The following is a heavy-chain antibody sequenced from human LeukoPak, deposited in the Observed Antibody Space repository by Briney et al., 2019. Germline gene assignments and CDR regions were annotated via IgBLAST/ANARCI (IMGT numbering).Heavy chain of an antibody. J-gene: IGHJ2*01. Sequence: ASVKVSCKASGYTFTSYAMHWVRQAPGQRLEWMGWINAGNGNTKYSQKFQGRVTITRDTSASTAYMELSSLRSEDTAVYYCARRWDGSTRDWYFDLWGRGTLVTVSS. CDR1: GYTFTSYA. CDR3: ARRWDGSTRDWYFDL. D-gene: IGHD1-26*01. CDR2: INAGNGNT. V-gene: IGHV1-3*01.